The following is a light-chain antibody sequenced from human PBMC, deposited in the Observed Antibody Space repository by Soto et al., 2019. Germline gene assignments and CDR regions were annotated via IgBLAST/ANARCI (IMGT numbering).Light chain of an antibody. CDR3: CSYAGTYPFVV. V-gene: IGLV2-11*01. CDR2: DLN. Sequence: QSVLTQPRSVSGSPGQSVTISCTGTSSDVSACDYVSWYQHRPGKPPKLMIYDLNKRPSGVPDRFSGSKSGNTASLTISGLQAEDEAAYYCCSYAGTYPFVVFGGGTKVTVL. J-gene: IGLJ2*01. CDR1: SSDVSACDY.